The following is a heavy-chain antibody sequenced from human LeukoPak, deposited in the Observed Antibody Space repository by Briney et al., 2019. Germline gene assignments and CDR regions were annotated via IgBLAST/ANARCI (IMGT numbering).Heavy chain of an antibody. CDR3: ARVAGWHWFDP. Sequence: GGSLKLSFAAPGFTFSSYDMTLVRQAPGRGLELVSSIRPSGDNTYYGDSVKGRFTISRDNSKNTVYLQMNNMRVDDTAVYYCARVAGWHWFDPWGQGTLVTVSS. CDR2: IRPSGDNT. J-gene: IGHJ5*02. V-gene: IGHV3-23*01. D-gene: IGHD6-19*01. CDR1: GFTFSSYD.